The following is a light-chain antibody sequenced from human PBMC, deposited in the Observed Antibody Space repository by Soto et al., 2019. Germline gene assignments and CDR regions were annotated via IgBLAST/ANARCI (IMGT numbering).Light chain of an antibody. CDR3: CAYGDSSTLV. Sequence: QSALTQPASVSGSPGQSITISCTGTSSDVGSYNLVSWYQHHPGKAPKVLIYEVSKRPSGVSDHFSGSKSGNTASLTISGLQAEDEADYYFCAYGDSSTLVFGGGTKLTVL. CDR2: EVS. V-gene: IGLV2-23*02. CDR1: SSDVGSYNL. J-gene: IGLJ3*02.